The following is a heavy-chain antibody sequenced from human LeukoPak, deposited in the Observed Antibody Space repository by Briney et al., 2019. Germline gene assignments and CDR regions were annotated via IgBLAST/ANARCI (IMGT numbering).Heavy chain of an antibody. J-gene: IGHJ6*03. V-gene: IGHV4-61*02. CDR3: AREGMYYYDSSGYYSWDYYYCYYMDV. D-gene: IGHD3-22*01. CDR2: IYTSGST. CDR1: GGSISSGSYY. Sequence: SETLSLTCTVSGGSISSGSYYWSWIRQPAGKGLEWIGRIYTSGSTNYNPSLKSRVTMSVDTSKNQFSLKLSSVTAADTAVYYCAREGMYYYDSSGYYSWDYYYCYYMDVWGKGTTVTVSS.